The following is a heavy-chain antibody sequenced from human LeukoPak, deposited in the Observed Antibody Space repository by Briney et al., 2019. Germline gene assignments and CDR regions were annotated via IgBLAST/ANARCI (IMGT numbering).Heavy chain of an antibody. CDR1: GGSVSSGSYY. CDR3: ARTHYYGSGAKYCFDY. V-gene: IGHV4-61*01. J-gene: IGHJ4*02. D-gene: IGHD3-10*01. Sequence: SETLSLTCTVSGGSVSSGSYYWSWIRQSPGKGLEWIGYIYYSGSTNYNPSLKSRVTISADTSKNQFSLKLSSVTAADTAVYYCARTHYYGSGAKYCFDYWGQGTLVTVSS. CDR2: IYYSGST.